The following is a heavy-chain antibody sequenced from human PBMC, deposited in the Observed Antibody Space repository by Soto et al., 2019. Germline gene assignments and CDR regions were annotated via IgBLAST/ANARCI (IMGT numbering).Heavy chain of an antibody. CDR2: IYYSGST. CDR3: ARLSITGTIDY. CDR1: GGSISSYY. J-gene: IGHJ4*02. D-gene: IGHD1-20*01. V-gene: IGHV4-59*08. Sequence: SETLSLTCTVSGGSISSYYWSWIRQPPGKGLEWIGYIYYSGSTNYNPSLKSRVTISVDTSKNQFSLKLSSVTAADTAVYYCARLSITGTIDYWGQGTLVTVSS.